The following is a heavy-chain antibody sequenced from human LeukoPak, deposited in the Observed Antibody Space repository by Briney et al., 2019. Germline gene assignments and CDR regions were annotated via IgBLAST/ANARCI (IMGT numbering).Heavy chain of an antibody. Sequence: ASVKVSCKASGYTFTSYYMHWVRQAPGQGLEWMGVINPSGGSTSYAQKFQGRVTMTRDTSTSTVYMELSSLRSEDTAVYYCARDPYSSGSRYYLDYWGQGTLVTVSS. J-gene: IGHJ4*02. V-gene: IGHV1-46*01. CDR2: INPSGGST. CDR1: GYTFTSYY. CDR3: ARDPYSSGSRYYLDY. D-gene: IGHD6-19*01.